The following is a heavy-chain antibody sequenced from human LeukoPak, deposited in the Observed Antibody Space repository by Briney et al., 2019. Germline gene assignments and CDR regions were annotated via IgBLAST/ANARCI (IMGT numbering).Heavy chain of an antibody. V-gene: IGHV1-8*02. CDR1: GYTFTGYY. CDR2: INPNSGNT. Sequence: ASVKVSCKASGYTFTGYYMHWVRQAPGQGLEWMGWINPNSGNTGYAQKFQGRVTMTRNTSIGTAYMELSSLRSEDTAVYYCAREWYYYDSSGYSTFDPWGQGTLVTVSS. J-gene: IGHJ5*02. CDR3: AREWYYYDSSGYSTFDP. D-gene: IGHD3-22*01.